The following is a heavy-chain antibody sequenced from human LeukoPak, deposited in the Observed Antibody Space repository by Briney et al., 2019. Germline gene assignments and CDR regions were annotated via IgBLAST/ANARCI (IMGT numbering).Heavy chain of an antibody. Sequence: GGSLRLSCAASGFTFSSYAMSWVRQAPGKGLEWVSAISGSGGSTYYADSVKGRFTISRDNSKNTLYLQMNSLRAEDTAVYYCAKHSGRYCSSTSCSFDPWGQGTLVTVSS. CDR3: AKHSGRYCSSTSCSFDP. CDR2: ISGSGGST. J-gene: IGHJ5*02. D-gene: IGHD2-2*01. V-gene: IGHV3-23*01. CDR1: GFTFSSYA.